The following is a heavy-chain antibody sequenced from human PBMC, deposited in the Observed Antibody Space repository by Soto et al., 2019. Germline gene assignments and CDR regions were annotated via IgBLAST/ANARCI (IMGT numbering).Heavy chain of an antibody. CDR1: GGSFSGYY. CDR3: ASYVDYFDY. V-gene: IGHV4-34*01. Sequence: SETLSLTCAVYGGSFSGYYWSWIRPPPGKGLEWSGEINHSGSTNYNPSLKSRVTISVDTSKNQFSLNLSSVTAADTAVHYCASYVDYFDYCGEGSLVTVYS. CDR2: INHSGST. D-gene: IGHD3-16*01. J-gene: IGHJ4*02.